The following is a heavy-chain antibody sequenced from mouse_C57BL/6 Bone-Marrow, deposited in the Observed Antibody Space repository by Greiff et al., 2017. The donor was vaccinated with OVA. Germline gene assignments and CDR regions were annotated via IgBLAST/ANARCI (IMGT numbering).Heavy chain of an antibody. CDR2: INPSNGGT. CDR1: GYTFTSYW. CDR3: ARGAY. V-gene: IGHV1-53*01. J-gene: IGHJ3*01. Sequence: QVQLQQPGTELVKPGDSVKLSCKASGYTFTSYWMYWVKQRPGKGLEWIGNINPSNGGTNYNEKFKRKAILTVDKSSSTAYMQLSSLTSEDSAVYYCARGAYWGQGTLVTVSA.